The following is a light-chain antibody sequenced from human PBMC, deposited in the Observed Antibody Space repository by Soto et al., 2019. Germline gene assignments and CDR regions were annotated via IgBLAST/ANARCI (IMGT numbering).Light chain of an antibody. CDR2: DVS. CDR1: QSISLW. V-gene: IGKV1-5*01. Sequence: DIQMTQSPSTLSAFVGDRVTITCRASQSISLWLAWYQQKPGKAPRLLIYDVSTLESGVPSRFSGSGSGTEFSLTIKSLEPDDFATYYCKQYNSYSWTFGQGTKVEIK. CDR3: KQYNSYSWT. J-gene: IGKJ1*01.